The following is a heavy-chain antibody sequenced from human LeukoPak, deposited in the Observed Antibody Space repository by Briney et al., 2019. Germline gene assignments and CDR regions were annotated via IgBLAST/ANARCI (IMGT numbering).Heavy chain of an antibody. V-gene: IGHV4-30-4*01. CDR3: ARGLRGIMVRGAITDLNWFDP. CDR2: IYHSGST. D-gene: IGHD3-10*01. CDR1: GGSISSGDYY. Sequence: SETLSLTCTVSGGSISSGDYYWTWVRQPPGKGLEWIGYIYHSGSTHYKASLKSRLTISLDTSRNQFSLRLTSVTAADTAVYFCARGLRGIMVRGAITDLNWFDPWGQGTLVAVSS. J-gene: IGHJ5*02.